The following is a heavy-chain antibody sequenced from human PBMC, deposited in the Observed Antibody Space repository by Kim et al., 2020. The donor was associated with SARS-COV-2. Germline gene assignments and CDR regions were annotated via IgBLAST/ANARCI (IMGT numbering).Heavy chain of an antibody. CDR1: GYTFTSFS. CDR3: ARLDRGSWYFWADP. Sequence: ASVKVSCKASGYTFTSFSISWVRQAPGQGLEWMGWISAYNHDTDYAQKFQGRVTMTTETPTSTAYMELRSLRSDDTAVYYCARLDRGSWYFWADPSGQGTLVTVSS. V-gene: IGHV1-18*01. J-gene: IGHJ5*02. CDR2: ISAYNHDT. D-gene: IGHD2-15*01.